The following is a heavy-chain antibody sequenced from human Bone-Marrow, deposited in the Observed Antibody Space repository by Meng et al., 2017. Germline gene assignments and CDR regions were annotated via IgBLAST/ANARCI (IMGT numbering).Heavy chain of an antibody. D-gene: IGHD3-10*02. V-gene: IGHV3-53*01. CDR1: GFTVSSNY. Sequence: GESLKISCAASGFTVSSNYMSWVRQAPGKGLEWVSVIYSGSSTYYADSVKGRFTISRDNSKNTLYLQMNSLRAEDTAVYYCARLFSYYYYGMDVWGQGTTVTVSS. J-gene: IGHJ6*02. CDR3: ARLFSYYYYGMDV. CDR2: IYSGSST.